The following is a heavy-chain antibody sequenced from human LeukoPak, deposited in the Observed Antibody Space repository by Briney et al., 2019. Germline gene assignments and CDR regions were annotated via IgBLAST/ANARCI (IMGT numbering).Heavy chain of an antibody. CDR2: IYYSGST. CDR1: GGSISSSSEY. V-gene: IGHV4-39*07. Sequence: SETLSLTCTVSGGSISSSSEYWGWIRQPPGKGLEWIGSIYYSGSTHHNPSLKSRVTISIDTSKNQFSLKLSSVTAADTAVYYCARENCSSTSCYPDYWGQGTLVTVSS. CDR3: ARENCSSTSCYPDY. J-gene: IGHJ4*02. D-gene: IGHD2-2*01.